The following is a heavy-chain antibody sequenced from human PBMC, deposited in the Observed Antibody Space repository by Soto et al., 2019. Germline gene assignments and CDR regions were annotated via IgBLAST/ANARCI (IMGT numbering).Heavy chain of an antibody. D-gene: IGHD3-3*01. V-gene: IGHV1-24*01. Sequence: ASVKVSCKVSGYTLTELSMHWVRQAPGKGLEWMGGFDPEDGETIYAQKFQGRVTMTEDTSTDTAYMELSSLRSEDTAVYYCATHRPVLRFLEWTRMDVWGQGTTVTVSS. CDR2: FDPEDGET. CDR3: ATHRPVLRFLEWTRMDV. J-gene: IGHJ6*02. CDR1: GYTLTELS.